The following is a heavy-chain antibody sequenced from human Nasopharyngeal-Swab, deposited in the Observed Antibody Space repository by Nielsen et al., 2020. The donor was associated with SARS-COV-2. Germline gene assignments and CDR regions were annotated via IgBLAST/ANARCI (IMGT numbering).Heavy chain of an antibody. J-gene: IGHJ5*02. CDR3: AREDYYDSSGYYYVWFDP. D-gene: IGHD3-22*01. Sequence: ASVKVSCKASGYTFTSYGISWVRQAPGQGLEWMGWISAYNGNTNYAQKLQGRVNMTTDTSTSTAYMELRSLRSDDTAVYYCAREDYYDSSGYYYVWFDPWGQGTLVTVSS. V-gene: IGHV1-18*04. CDR2: ISAYNGNT. CDR1: GYTFTSYG.